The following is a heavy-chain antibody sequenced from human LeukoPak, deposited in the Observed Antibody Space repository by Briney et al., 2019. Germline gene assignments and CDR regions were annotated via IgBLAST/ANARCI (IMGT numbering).Heavy chain of an antibody. V-gene: IGHV4-34*01. CDR2: INHSGST. CDR1: GGSFSGYY. D-gene: IGHD2-15*01. J-gene: IGHJ4*02. CDR3: ARSRYCSGGSCYSGRRSNYFDY. Sequence: SETLSLTCAVYGGSFSGYYWSWIRQPPGKGLEWIGEINHSGSTNYNPSLKSRVTISVDTSKNQFSLKLSSVTAADTAVYYCARSRYCSGGSCYSGRRSNYFDYWGQGTLVTVSS.